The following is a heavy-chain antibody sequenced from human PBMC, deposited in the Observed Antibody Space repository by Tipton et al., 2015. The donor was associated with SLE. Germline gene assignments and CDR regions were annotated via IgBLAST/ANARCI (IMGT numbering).Heavy chain of an antibody. D-gene: IGHD3-22*01. V-gene: IGHV4-59*01. Sequence: TLSLTCTVSGGSISSYYWSWIRQPPGKGLEWIGYIYYSGSTNYNPPLKSRVTISVDTSKNQFSLKLSSVTAADTAVYYCARVLHYYDSSGYYPHAFDIWGQGTMVTVSS. CDR2: IYYSGST. J-gene: IGHJ3*02. CDR3: ARVLHYYDSSGYYPHAFDI. CDR1: GGSISSYY.